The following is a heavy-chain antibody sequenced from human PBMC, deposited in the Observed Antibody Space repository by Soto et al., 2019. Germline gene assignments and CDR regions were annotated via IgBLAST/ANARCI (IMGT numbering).Heavy chain of an antibody. J-gene: IGHJ5*02. V-gene: IGHV3-33*01. CDR1: GFTFSSYG. CDR2: IWYDGSNK. CDR3: AREHYSNYFWFDP. D-gene: IGHD4-4*01. Sequence: GGSLGLSCAASGFTFSSYGMHWVRQAPGKGLEWVAVIWYDGSNKYYADSVKGRFTISRDNSKNTLYLQMNSLRAEDTAVYYCAREHYSNYFWFDPWGQGTLVPVSS.